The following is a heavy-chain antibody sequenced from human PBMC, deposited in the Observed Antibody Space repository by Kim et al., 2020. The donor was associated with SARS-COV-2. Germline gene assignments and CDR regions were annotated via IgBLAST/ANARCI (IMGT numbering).Heavy chain of an antibody. Sequence: GGSLRLSCAASGFTFSSYWMSWVRQAPGKGLEWVANIKQDGSEKYYVDSVKGRFTISRDNAKNSLYLQMNSLRAEDTAVYYCASINFDWLLADAFDIWGQGTMVTVSS. J-gene: IGHJ3*02. CDR2: IKQDGSEK. D-gene: IGHD3-9*01. CDR3: ASINFDWLLADAFDI. V-gene: IGHV3-7*01. CDR1: GFTFSSYW.